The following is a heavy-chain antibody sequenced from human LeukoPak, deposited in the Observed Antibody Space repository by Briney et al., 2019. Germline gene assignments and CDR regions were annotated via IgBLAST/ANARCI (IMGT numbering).Heavy chain of an antibody. D-gene: IGHD3-10*01. J-gene: IGHJ4*02. Sequence: GGSLRLSCAASGFTFSTYTMNWVRRAPGKGLDWFSSVSPSGAYTYYADSVKGRSTISRDNAKNSLYLEMNSLRAEDTAVYYCVRDALGESGAGGYWGQGTLVTVSS. CDR1: GFTFSTYT. V-gene: IGHV3-21*01. CDR2: VSPSGAYT. CDR3: VRDALGESGAGGY.